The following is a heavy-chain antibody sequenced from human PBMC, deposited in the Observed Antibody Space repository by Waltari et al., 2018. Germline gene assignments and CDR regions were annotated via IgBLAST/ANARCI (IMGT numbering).Heavy chain of an antibody. CDR3: SRTFHGGYDWAMNDY. J-gene: IGHJ4*02. D-gene: IGHD5-12*01. CDR1: GFSLTNARVG. Sequence: QVTLKESGPVLVKPTETLTLTCTVSGFSLTNARVGVSWIRQPPGKALEWLAHIFSNDDISYRRSLKNRLTVSKDTYQSQVVLTMTNVDPEDTATYYCSRTFHGGYDWAMNDYWGQGALVTVSS. CDR2: IFSNDDI. V-gene: IGHV2-26*01.